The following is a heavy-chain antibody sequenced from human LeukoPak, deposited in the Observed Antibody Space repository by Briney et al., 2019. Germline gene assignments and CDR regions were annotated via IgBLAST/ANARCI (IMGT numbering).Heavy chain of an antibody. Sequence: PSETLSLTCTVSGYSISSGYYWGWIRQPPGKGLEWIGSIYHSGSTYYNPSLKSRVTISVDTSKNQFSLKLSSVTAADTAVYYCARETKYYDFWSGYYGYYYMDVWGKGTTVTVSS. J-gene: IGHJ6*03. CDR3: ARETKYYDFWSGYYGYYYMDV. D-gene: IGHD3-3*01. V-gene: IGHV4-38-2*02. CDR1: GYSISSGYY. CDR2: IYHSGST.